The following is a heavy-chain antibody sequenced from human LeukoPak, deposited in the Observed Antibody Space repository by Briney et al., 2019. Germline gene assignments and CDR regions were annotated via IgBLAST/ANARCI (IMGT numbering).Heavy chain of an antibody. J-gene: IGHJ4*02. D-gene: IGHD3-22*01. CDR1: RFTFSSYA. Sequence: GRSLRLSCAASRFTFSSYAMSWVRQAPGKGLEWVSAISGSGGSTYYADSVKGRFTISRDNSKNTLYLQMNSLRAEDTAVYYCYIPYYDTSAYKGYWGQGTLVTVSS. CDR3: YIPYYDTSAYKGY. V-gene: IGHV3-23*01. CDR2: ISGSGGST.